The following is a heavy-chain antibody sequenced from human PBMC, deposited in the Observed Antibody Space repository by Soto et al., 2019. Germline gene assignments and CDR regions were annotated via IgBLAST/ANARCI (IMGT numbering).Heavy chain of an antibody. CDR1: GFTVHGNY. D-gene: IGHD5-18*01. CDR3: ASARTYNYAFDF. J-gene: IGHJ4*02. V-gene: IGHV3-53*01. Sequence: RWSLRLSCAPSGFTVHGNYMTWFRQASGKGLEWVSVVFSGGSTFYADSVKGRFTISRDTSKNTLSLQMNSLRAEDTAVYFCASARTYNYAFDFWGQGTLVTVSS. CDR2: VFSGGST.